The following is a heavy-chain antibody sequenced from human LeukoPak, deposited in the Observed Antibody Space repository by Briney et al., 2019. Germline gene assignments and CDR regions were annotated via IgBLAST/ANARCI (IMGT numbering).Heavy chain of an antibody. V-gene: IGHV3-23*01. CDR2: ISGSGSST. J-gene: IGHJ4*02. CDR1: GFTFSSYA. D-gene: IGHD3-22*01. Sequence: GGSLRLSCAASGFTFSSYAMSWVRQAPGKGLEWVSAISGSGSSTYYADSVKGRFTISRDNSKNTLYLQMNSLRAEDTAVYYCAKIATTMIVVVNNFDYWGQGTLVTVSS. CDR3: AKIATTMIVVVNNFDY.